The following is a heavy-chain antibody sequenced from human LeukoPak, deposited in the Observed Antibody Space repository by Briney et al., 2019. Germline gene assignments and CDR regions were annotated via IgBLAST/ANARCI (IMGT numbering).Heavy chain of an antibody. CDR2: IYYSGST. CDR3: ARGRIAVADIDY. Sequence: PSETLSLTCTVSGGSMCSYYWSWIRQPPGKGLEWIGYIYYSGSTNYNPSLKSRVTISVDTSKNQFSLKLSSVTAADTAVYYCARGRIAVADIDYWGQGTLVTVSS. D-gene: IGHD6-19*01. J-gene: IGHJ4*02. CDR1: GGSMCSYY. V-gene: IGHV4-59*01.